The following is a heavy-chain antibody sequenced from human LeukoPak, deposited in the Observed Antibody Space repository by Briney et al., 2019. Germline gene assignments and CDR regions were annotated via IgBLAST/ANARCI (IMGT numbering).Heavy chain of an antibody. V-gene: IGHV1-18*01. Sequence: ASVKVSSKASGYTFNNHDINWVRQAPGRGLEWMGWINTYSANTNYAQEFQDRVIMTTDTSTSTAYMELRSLRSDDTAVYYCAREGGIARPPYLYYYIDVWGKGTTVTVSS. CDR2: INTYSANT. CDR3: AREGGIARPPYLYYYIDV. J-gene: IGHJ6*03. CDR1: GYTFNNHD. D-gene: IGHD6-6*01.